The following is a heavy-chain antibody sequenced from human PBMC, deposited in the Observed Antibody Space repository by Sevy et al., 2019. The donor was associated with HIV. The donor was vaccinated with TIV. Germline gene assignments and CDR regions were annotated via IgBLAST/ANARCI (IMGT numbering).Heavy chain of an antibody. CDR2: IIAISGTT. D-gene: IGHD6-13*01. V-gene: IGHV1-69*13. CDR3: ARDRDRGYFDP. Sequence: ASVKVSCKTSGGTFSGYSICWLRQAPGQGLEWMGGIIAISGTTNYLQRFQGRITITADVSTRTVYMELRSLRIEDTAIYFCARDRDRGYFDPWGQGTLVTVSS. J-gene: IGHJ5*02. CDR1: GGTFSGYS.